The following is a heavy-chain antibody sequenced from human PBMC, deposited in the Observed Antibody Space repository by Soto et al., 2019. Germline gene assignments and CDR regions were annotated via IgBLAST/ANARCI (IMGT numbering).Heavy chain of an antibody. CDR3: ARDHRGGTDAFEI. J-gene: IGHJ3*02. CDR1: GYTFTSFG. CDR2: ISAYKGNT. V-gene: IGHV1-18*01. D-gene: IGHD2-15*01. Sequence: QVQLVQSGAEVKKPGASVKVSCKASGYTFTSFGISWVRHAPGQGLEWMGWISAYKGNTNYAETLQGSVTLTTDTSTSTAYMALRSLRSDDTAVYYCARDHRGGTDAFEIWGQGTMVTVSS.